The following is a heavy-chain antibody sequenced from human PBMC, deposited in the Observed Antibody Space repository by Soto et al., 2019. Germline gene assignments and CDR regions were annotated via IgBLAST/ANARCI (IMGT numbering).Heavy chain of an antibody. V-gene: IGHV3-15*01. CDR1: GFSLSNVW. CDR2: IKSKSAGETT. D-gene: IGHD5-12*01. Sequence: PWRSLRVSCGASGFSLSNVWMNSVRQATGKGLEWVGRIKSKSAGETTDSAAPVKGRFTISRDDSKSMLYLQMNSLKIEDTAVYYCPTDLGPGCYDWTGYWGQGTLDTASS. J-gene: IGHJ4*02. CDR3: PTDLGPGCYDWTGY.